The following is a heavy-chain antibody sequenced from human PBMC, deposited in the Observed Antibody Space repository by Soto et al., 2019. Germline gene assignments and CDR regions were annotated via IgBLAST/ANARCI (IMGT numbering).Heavy chain of an antibody. D-gene: IGHD3-22*01. CDR2: IYPGDSDT. J-gene: IGHJ6*02. CDR3: ARQNYDSSGYYPGGYYYYGMDV. CDR1: GYSFTSYW. V-gene: IGHV5-51*01. Sequence: GESLKISCKGSGYSFTSYWIGWVRQMPGKGLEWMGIIYPGDSDTRYSPSFQGQVTISADKSISTAYLQWSSLKASDTAMYYCARQNYDSSGYYPGGYYYYGMDVWGQGTTVTSP.